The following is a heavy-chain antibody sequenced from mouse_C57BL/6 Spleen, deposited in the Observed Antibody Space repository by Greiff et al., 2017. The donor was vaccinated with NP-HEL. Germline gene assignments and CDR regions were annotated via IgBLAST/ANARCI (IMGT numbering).Heavy chain of an antibody. CDR1: GFTFSSYT. CDR2: ISGGGGNT. J-gene: IGHJ1*03. Sequence: EVMLVESGGGLVKPGGSLKLSCAASGFTFSSYTMSWVRQTPEKRLEWVATISGGGGNTYYPDSVKGRFTISRDNAKNTLYLQMSSLRSEDTALYYCARQDYDYDRWYFDVWGTGTTVTVSS. V-gene: IGHV5-9*01. D-gene: IGHD2-4*01. CDR3: ARQDYDYDRWYFDV.